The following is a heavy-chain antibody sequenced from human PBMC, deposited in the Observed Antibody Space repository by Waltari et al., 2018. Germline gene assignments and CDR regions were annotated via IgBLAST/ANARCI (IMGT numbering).Heavy chain of an antibody. V-gene: IGHV1-2*06. D-gene: IGHD3-22*01. Sequence: QVQLVQSGAEVKKPGASVKVSCKASGYTFTGYYMHWVRQAPGQGLEWIGRIKPKNGCTNYAQKFQGRVTMTRDTSISTAYMELSRLRSDDTAVYYCARSIYDRDAFDIWGQGTMVTVSS. CDR1: GYTFTGYY. CDR2: IKPKNGCT. CDR3: ARSIYDRDAFDI. J-gene: IGHJ3*02.